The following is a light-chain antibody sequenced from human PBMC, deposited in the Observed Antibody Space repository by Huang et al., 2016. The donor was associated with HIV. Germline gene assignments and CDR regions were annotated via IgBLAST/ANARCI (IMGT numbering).Light chain of an antibody. CDR3: QQYNNWPPLT. J-gene: IGKJ4*01. CDR1: QSIGSN. V-gene: IGKV3-15*01. Sequence: EVVMTQSPNTLSVSPGERATLSCRASQSIGSNLDWYQQKPGQAPRLLIYRASARAAGVPARFSGSGSGTEFTLTISSLQSEDFAIYYCQQYNNWPPLTFGGGTKVEI. CDR2: RAS.